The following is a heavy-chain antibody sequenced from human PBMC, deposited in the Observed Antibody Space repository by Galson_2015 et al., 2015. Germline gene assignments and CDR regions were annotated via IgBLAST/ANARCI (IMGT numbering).Heavy chain of an antibody. CDR2: INNDGTDK. CDR3: ARDPLWDRTVGFDY. J-gene: IGHJ4*02. D-gene: IGHD3-16*01. V-gene: IGHV3-74*01. Sequence: SLRLSCAASGFTFSSDWMHWVRQAPGKGLVWVSRINNDGTDKTYADSVKGRFTISRDNAKNTLYLQMNSLRAEDTAVYYCARDPLWDRTVGFDYWGQGTLVTVSS. CDR1: GFTFSSDW.